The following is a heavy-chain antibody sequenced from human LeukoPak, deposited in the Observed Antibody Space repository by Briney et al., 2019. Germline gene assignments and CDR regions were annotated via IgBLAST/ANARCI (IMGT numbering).Heavy chain of an antibody. D-gene: IGHD5-18*01. CDR3: AKNRGYSYGMDV. V-gene: IGHV3-30*02. CDR2: IRYDGSNK. J-gene: IGHJ6*02. CDR1: GFKFSDHY. Sequence: PGGSLRLSCAASGFKFSDHYIDWVRQAPGKGLEWVAFIRYDGSNKYYADSVKGRFTISRDNSKNTLYLQMNSPRAEDTAVYYCAKNRGYSYGMDVWGQGTTVTVSS.